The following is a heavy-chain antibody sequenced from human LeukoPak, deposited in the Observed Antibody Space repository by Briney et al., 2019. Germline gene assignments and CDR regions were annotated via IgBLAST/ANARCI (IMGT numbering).Heavy chain of an antibody. CDR2: IHDSGST. D-gene: IGHD6-19*01. J-gene: IGHJ4*02. CDR1: GGTISIYY. CDR3: ARWYYSRWAFDY. V-gene: IGHV4-59*08. Sequence: PSETLSLTCTVSGGTISIYYWNWIRQPPGKGLEWIGYIHDSGSTKYNPSLKSRVAISVDTSKNQFSLKLSSVTAADTAVYYCARWYYSRWAFDYWGQGTLVTVSS.